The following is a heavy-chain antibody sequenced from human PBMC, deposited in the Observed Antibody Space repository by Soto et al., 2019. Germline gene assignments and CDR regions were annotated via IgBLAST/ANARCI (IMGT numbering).Heavy chain of an antibody. Sequence: SETLSLTCAVSGGSISSSNWWSWVRQPPGKGLEWIGQIFHSGSTNYNPSLKSRVTISVDKSKNHSSLKLSSVTAADTAVYYCATSQLGGYYYGMDVWGQGTTVTVS. V-gene: IGHV4-4*02. J-gene: IGHJ6*02. D-gene: IGHD7-27*01. CDR3: ATSQLGGYYYGMDV. CDR1: GGSISSSNW. CDR2: IFHSGST.